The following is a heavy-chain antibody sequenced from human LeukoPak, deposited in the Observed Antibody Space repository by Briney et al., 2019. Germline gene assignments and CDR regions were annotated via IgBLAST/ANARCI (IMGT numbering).Heavy chain of an antibody. CDR2: ISYDGSNK. CDR1: GFTFSSYA. CDR3: ARGLGGYTSSQAY. D-gene: IGHD6-13*01. V-gene: IGHV3-30*04. J-gene: IGHJ4*02. Sequence: GGSLRLSCAASGFTFSSYAMHWVRQAPGKGLEWVAVISYDGSNKYYADPVKGRFTISRDNAKNTQYLQMNSLRAEDTAVYYCARGLGGYTSSQAYWGQGTLVTVSS.